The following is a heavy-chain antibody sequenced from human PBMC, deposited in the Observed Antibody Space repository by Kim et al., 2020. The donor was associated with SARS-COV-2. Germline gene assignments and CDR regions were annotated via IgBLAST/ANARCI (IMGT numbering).Heavy chain of an antibody. Sequence: GGSLRLSCAASGFTFSSFGMHWVRQAPGKGLEWVAFLSYDGSYKDYADSVKGRFTISRDNSKNTLYLQMNTLRAEDTAVYYCAKARTVAAGDKNPWGQGTLVTFSS. D-gene: IGHD6-13*01. CDR2: LSYDGSYK. J-gene: IGHJ5*02. V-gene: IGHV3-30*18. CDR3: AKARTVAAGDKNP. CDR1: GFTFSSFG.